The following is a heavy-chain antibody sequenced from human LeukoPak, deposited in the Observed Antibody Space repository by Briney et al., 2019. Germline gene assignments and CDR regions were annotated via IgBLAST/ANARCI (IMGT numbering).Heavy chain of an antibody. CDR2: IYYSGST. J-gene: IGHJ3*01. Sequence: SETLSLTCTVSGGSVSSGSYYWSWIRQPPGKGLEWIGYIYYSGSTYYNPSLKSRITISVDTSKNQFSLKLSSVTAADTAVYYCARVGVRFWEAFDVWGQGTLVTVSS. CDR1: GGSVSSGSYY. CDR3: ARVGVRFWEAFDV. V-gene: IGHV4-61*01. D-gene: IGHD3-3*01.